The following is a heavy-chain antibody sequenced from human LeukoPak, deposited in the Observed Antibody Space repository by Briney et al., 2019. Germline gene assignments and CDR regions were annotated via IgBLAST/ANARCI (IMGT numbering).Heavy chain of an antibody. CDR1: GGSISSSTYY. CDR3: ARGEGYYYFDY. V-gene: IGHV4-61*05. J-gene: IGHJ4*02. CDR2: IYYSGST. D-gene: IGHD3-22*01. Sequence: SETLSLTCTVSGGSISSSTYYWGWIRQPPGKGLEWIGYIYYSGSTNYNPSLKSRVTISVDTSKNQFSLKLSSVTAADTAVYYCARGEGYYYFDYWGQGTLVTVSS.